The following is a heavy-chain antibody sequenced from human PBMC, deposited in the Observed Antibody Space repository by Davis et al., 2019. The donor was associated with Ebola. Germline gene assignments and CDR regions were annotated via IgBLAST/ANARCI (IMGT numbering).Heavy chain of an antibody. V-gene: IGHV4-39*01. D-gene: IGHD5-12*01. CDR3: ARHRLDSGYLNWFDP. CDR1: GGSISSSSYY. Sequence: MPSETLSLTCTVSGGSISSSSYYWGWIRQPPGKGLEWIGSIYYSGSTYYNPSLKSRVTISVDTSKNQFSLKLSSVTAADTAVYYCARHRLDSGYLNWFDPWGQGTLVTVSS. J-gene: IGHJ5*02. CDR2: IYYSGST.